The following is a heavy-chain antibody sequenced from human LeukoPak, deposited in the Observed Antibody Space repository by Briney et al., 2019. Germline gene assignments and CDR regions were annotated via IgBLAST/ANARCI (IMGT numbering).Heavy chain of an antibody. CDR3: ARVDSSAHGAFFFDY. D-gene: IGHD3-22*01. J-gene: IGHJ4*02. V-gene: IGHV1-46*01. Sequence: ASVKVSCKASGYTFTSYYMHWVRQAPGQGLEWMGIINPSGGSTSYAQKFQGRVTVTRDTSTSTVYMELSSLRSEDTAVYYCARVDSSAHGAFFFDYWGQGTLVTVSS. CDR2: INPSGGST. CDR1: GYTFTSYY.